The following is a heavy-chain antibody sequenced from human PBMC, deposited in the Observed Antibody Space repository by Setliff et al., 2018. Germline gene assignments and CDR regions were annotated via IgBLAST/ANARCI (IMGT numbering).Heavy chain of an antibody. D-gene: IGHD5-12*01. Sequence: SETLSLTCTVSDDSISSRRYYWGWFRQPAGKELEWIGQIYTSWSTNYNPSLKSRLTISVDTSKNQFSLKLRSVTAADTAVYYCARGGTFRYFDYWGQGTPVTVSS. CDR1: DDSISSRRYY. V-gene: IGHV4-61*09. CDR3: ARGGTFRYFDY. CDR2: IYTSWST. J-gene: IGHJ4*02.